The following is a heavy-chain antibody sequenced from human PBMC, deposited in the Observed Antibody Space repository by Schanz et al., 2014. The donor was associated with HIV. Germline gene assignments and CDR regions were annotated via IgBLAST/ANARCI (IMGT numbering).Heavy chain of an antibody. J-gene: IGHJ5*02. CDR1: EFIFSSYA. Sequence: VQLLESGGGLVQPGRSLRLSCAASEFIFSSYAMHWVRQAPGKGLEWVAVISYDGSNKYYAESVKGRFAISRDNSKNTLFLQMNSLRAEDTAIYYCTGGLYYDSIPFDPWGQGTLVTVSS. CDR3: TGGLYYDSIPFDP. V-gene: IGHV3-30*09. CDR2: ISYDGSNK. D-gene: IGHD3-22*01.